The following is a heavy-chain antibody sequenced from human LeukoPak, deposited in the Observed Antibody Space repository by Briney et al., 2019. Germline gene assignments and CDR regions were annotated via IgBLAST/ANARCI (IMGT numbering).Heavy chain of an antibody. CDR2: ISSRSGDI. CDR1: GFTFSSYS. CDR3: ARDLAGNVEAYYFDY. J-gene: IGHJ4*02. D-gene: IGHD6-19*01. V-gene: IGHV3-21*01. Sequence: GGSLRLSCAASGFTFSSYSMNWVRQAPGKGLEWVSSISSRSGDIYYADSVKGRFTISRDNAKNSLYLQMNSLRAEDTAVYYCARDLAGNVEAYYFDYWGQGTLVTVSS.